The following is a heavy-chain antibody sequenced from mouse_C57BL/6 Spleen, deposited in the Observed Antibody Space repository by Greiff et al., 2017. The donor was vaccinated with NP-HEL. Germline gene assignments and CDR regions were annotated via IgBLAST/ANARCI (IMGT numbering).Heavy chain of an antibody. CDR3: ARGGYYGSRDYFDY. CDR2: INPNNGGT. J-gene: IGHJ2*01. Sequence: VQLQQSGPELVKPGASVKMSCKASGYTFTDYNMHWVKQSHGKSLEWIGYINPNNGGTSYNQKFKGKATLTVNKSSSTAYMELRSLTSEDSAVYYCARGGYYGSRDYFDYWGQGTTLTVSS. CDR1: GYTFTDYN. V-gene: IGHV1-22*01. D-gene: IGHD1-1*01.